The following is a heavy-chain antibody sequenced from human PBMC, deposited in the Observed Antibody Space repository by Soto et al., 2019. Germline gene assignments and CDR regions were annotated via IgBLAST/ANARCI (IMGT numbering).Heavy chain of an antibody. CDR1: GGSISSYY. D-gene: IGHD3-10*01. J-gene: IGHJ5*02. CDR3: ARDTGYYYGLNWFDP. Sequence: PSETLSLTCTVSGGSISSYYWSWIRQPPGKGLEWIGYIYYSGSTNYNPSLKSRVTISVDASKNQFSLKLSSVTAADTAVYYCARDTGYYYGLNWFDPWGQGTLVTVSS. V-gene: IGHV4-59*01. CDR2: IYYSGST.